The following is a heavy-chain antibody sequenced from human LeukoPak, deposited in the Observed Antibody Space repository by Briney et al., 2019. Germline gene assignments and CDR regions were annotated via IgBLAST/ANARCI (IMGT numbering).Heavy chain of an antibody. V-gene: IGHV7-4-1*02. J-gene: IGHJ4*02. CDR1: GYAFNRYA. Sequence: ASVKVSCKASGYAFNRYAMNWVRQAPGQGLEWMGWINTNTGNPTYAQGFTGRFVFSLDTSVSTAYLQISSLKAEDTAVYYCARVPPQSYSSSLRVYTFDYWGQGTLVTVSS. D-gene: IGHD6-13*01. CDR2: INTNTGNP. CDR3: ARVPPQSYSSSLRVYTFDY.